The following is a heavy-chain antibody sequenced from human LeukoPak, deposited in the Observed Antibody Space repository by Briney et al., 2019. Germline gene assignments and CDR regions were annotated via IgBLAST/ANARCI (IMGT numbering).Heavy chain of an antibody. D-gene: IGHD6-13*01. CDR1: GFTFSTYW. CDR3: VRDLEAANTYYFDY. V-gene: IGHV3-7*01. CDR2: IKQDGGEK. Sequence: PGGSLRLSCTASGFTFSTYWMGWVRQAPGKGLEWVANIKQDGGEKYYLGSVKGRFTISRDNAESSLHLHMNSLRAEDTAVYYCVRDLEAANTYYFDYWGQGTMVTVSS. J-gene: IGHJ4*02.